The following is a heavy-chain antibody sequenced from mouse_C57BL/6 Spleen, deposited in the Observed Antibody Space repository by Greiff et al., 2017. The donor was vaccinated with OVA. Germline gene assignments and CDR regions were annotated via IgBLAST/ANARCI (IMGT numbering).Heavy chain of an antibody. V-gene: IGHV1-39*01. CDR2: INPNYGTT. D-gene: IGHD4-1*01. CDR1: GYSFTDYN. CDR3: AREVYDSNLNWDRAY. Sequence: EVKVVESGPELVQPGASVKISCKASGYSFTDYNMNWVKQSNGKSLEWIGVINPNYGTTSYNQKFKGKATLTVDQSSSTAYMQLNRLTSEDSAVYYCAREVYDSNLNWDRAYWGQGTLVTVSA. J-gene: IGHJ3*01.